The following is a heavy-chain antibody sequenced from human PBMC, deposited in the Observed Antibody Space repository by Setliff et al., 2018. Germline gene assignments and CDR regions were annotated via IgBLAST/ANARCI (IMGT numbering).Heavy chain of an antibody. CDR3: ARDLDYQYYYDSSGRDAFDI. CDR2: INHNSGGT. J-gene: IGHJ3*02. V-gene: IGHV1-2*02. D-gene: IGHD3-22*01. Sequence: ASVKVSCKASEYSFTGYYVHWVRQAPGQGLEWMGWINHNSGGTKYAQKFQGRVTMTTDTSTSTAYMELRSLRSDDTAVYYCARDLDYQYYYDSSGRDAFDIWGQGTMVTVSS. CDR1: EYSFTGYY.